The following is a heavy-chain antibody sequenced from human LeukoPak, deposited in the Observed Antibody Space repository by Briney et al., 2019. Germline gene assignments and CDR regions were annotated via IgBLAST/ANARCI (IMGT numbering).Heavy chain of an antibody. J-gene: IGHJ4*02. V-gene: IGHV4-39*07. D-gene: IGHD2-2*01. Sequence: KPSETLSLTCTVSGGSISSSSYYWGWIRQPPGKGLEWIGNIYYRGSTYYNPSLKSRVTISVDTSKNQFSLKLSSVTAADTAVYYCAREGLGYCSSTSCPQGFDYWGQGTLVTVSS. CDR2: IYYRGST. CDR3: AREGLGYCSSTSCPQGFDY. CDR1: GGSISSSSYY.